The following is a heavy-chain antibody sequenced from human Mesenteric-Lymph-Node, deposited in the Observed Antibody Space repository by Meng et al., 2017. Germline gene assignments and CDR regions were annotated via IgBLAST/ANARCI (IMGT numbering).Heavy chain of an antibody. J-gene: IGHJ5*02. V-gene: IGHV7-4-1*02. Sequence: PGALVKVSRDASGSAFSNYSIHWVRRAPGQGLEWMRWINTVTGTPTYAQGFTGRFVFSLDTSVRTAYLQISSLKAEDTAVYYCASVRGSSGWSNWFDPWGQGTLVTVSS. CDR1: GSAFSNYS. D-gene: IGHD6-13*01. CDR3: ASVRGSSGWSNWFDP. CDR2: INTVTGTP.